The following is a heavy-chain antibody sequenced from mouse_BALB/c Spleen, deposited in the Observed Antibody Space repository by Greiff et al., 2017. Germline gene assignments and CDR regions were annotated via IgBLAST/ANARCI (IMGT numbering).Heavy chain of an antibody. D-gene: IGHD2-14*01. CDR3: ARGEVRRGAWFAY. V-gene: IGHV1S137*01. CDR2: ISTYYGDA. J-gene: IGHJ3*01. CDR1: GYTFTDYA. Sequence: VQLQQSGAELVRPGVSVKISCKGSGYTFTDYAMHWVKQSHAKSLEWIGVISTYYGDASYNQKFKGKATMTVDKSSSTAYMELARLTSEDSAIYYCARGEVRRGAWFAYWGQGTLVTVSA.